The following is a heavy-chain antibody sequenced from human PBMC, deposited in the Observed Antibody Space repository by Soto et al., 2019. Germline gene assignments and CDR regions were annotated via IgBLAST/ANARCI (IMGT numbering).Heavy chain of an antibody. CDR3: ARGYDFWSGYYPNFDY. CDR1: GYTFTSYG. J-gene: IGHJ4*02. D-gene: IGHD3-3*01. Sequence: QVQLVQSGVEVKKPGASGKVSGKASGYTFTSYGFGWVRQAPGQGLNWRGWIGASNGDTNYAQKFQGRVAMTTDPSTSTAYMELRSLRSDDTAVYYCARGYDFWSGYYPNFDYWGQGTLVTVSS. V-gene: IGHV1-18*01. CDR2: IGASNGDT.